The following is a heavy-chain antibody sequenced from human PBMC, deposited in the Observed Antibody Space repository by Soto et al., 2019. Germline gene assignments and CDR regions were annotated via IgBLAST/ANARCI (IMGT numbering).Heavy chain of an antibody. Sequence: GESLKISCKGCGYSFTTYWIAWVRQMPGKGLGWMGIIYPSDSDTRYSPSFQGQVTISADKSISTAYLQWSSLNASDTAMYYCARLYSGYTGAYWGQGTLVTVSS. CDR1: GYSFTTYW. V-gene: IGHV5-51*01. D-gene: IGHD5-12*01. CDR3: ARLYSGYTGAY. CDR2: IYPSDSDT. J-gene: IGHJ4*02.